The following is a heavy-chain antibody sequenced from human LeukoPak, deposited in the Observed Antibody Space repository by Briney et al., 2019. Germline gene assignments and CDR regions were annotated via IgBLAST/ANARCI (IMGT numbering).Heavy chain of an antibody. Sequence: QPGGSLRLSCAASGFTFSSYWMSWVRQAPGKGLEWVANIKQDGSEKYYVDSLKGRFTISRDNAKNSLYLQMNSLRAEDTAVYYCARGGTDLWSGYYGMDVWGQGTTVTVSS. CDR3: ARGGTDLWSGYYGMDV. V-gene: IGHV3-7*01. CDR2: IKQDGSEK. CDR1: GFTFSSYW. D-gene: IGHD3-3*01. J-gene: IGHJ6*02.